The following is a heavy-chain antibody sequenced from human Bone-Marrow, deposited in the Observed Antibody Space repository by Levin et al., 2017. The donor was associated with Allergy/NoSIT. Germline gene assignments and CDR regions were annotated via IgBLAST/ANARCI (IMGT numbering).Heavy chain of an antibody. CDR2: IYHSGST. CDR1: DDSIGSSHW. CDR3: ARRNVLAPGEEWFDP. D-gene: IGHD7-27*01. Sequence: SETLSLTCGVSDDSIGSSHWWTWVRQPPGKGLEWIGEIYHSGSTNYNPSLKSRVTISVEKSKNQFSLKLSSVTAADTAVYYCARRNVLAPGEEWFDPWGQGTLVTVSS. V-gene: IGHV4-4*02. J-gene: IGHJ5*02.